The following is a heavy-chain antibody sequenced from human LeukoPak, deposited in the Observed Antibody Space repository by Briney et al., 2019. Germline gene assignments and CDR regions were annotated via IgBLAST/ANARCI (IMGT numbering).Heavy chain of an antibody. CDR2: LSNSGDIT. Sequence: GGSPRLSCAASGFTFSDYYMHWIRQAPGKGLEWISSLSNSGDITYYVDSVKGRFSISRDNAKRSLYLQMRSLRAGDTAVYFCVRGGTFGVVTHLDVWGEGTTVTVSS. D-gene: IGHD3-3*01. J-gene: IGHJ6*04. CDR1: GFTFSDYY. V-gene: IGHV3-11*04. CDR3: VRGGTFGVVTHLDV.